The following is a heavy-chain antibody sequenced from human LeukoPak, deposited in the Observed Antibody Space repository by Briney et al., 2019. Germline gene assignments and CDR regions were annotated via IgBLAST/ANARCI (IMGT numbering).Heavy chain of an antibody. D-gene: IGHD3-22*01. Sequence: PSETLSLTCTVSGGSISSSSYYWGWIRQPPGKGLEWIGSIYYSGSTYYNPSLKSRVTISVDTSKNQFSLKLSSVTAADTAVYYCARVPRNYYDSSGYRSWGQGTLVTVSS. J-gene: IGHJ4*02. CDR1: GGSISSSSYY. V-gene: IGHV4-39*07. CDR2: IYYSGST. CDR3: ARVPRNYYDSSGYRS.